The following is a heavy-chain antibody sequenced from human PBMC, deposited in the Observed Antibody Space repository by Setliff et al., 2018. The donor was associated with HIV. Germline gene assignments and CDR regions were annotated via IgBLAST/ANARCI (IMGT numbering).Heavy chain of an antibody. CDR3: TRGPEPTGFSGSFGY. Sequence: GGSLRLSCVASGFTFSDYSMNWVRQAPGKGLEWVSYINNISSTISYADSVKGRFTISRDNAKSSLYLQMNSLRAEDTAVYYCTRGPEPTGFSGSFGYWGQGTLVTVS. CDR2: INNISSTI. V-gene: IGHV3-48*01. J-gene: IGHJ4*02. CDR1: GFTFSDYS. D-gene: IGHD1-26*01.